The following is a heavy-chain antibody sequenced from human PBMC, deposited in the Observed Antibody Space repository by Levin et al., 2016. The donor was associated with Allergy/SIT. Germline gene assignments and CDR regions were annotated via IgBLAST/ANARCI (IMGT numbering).Heavy chain of an antibody. CDR2: ISSSSSTI. D-gene: IGHD4-17*01. CDR3: ARESRSYGDRPSGFGY. J-gene: IGHJ4*02. Sequence: VRQAPGKGLEWVSYISSSSSTIYYADSVKGRFTISRDNAKNSLYLQMNSLRDEDTAVYYCARESRSYGDRPSGFGYWGQGTLVTVSS. V-gene: IGHV3-48*02.